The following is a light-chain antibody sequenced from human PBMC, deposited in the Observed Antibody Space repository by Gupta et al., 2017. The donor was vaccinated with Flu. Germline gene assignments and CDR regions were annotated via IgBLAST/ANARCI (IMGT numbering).Light chain of an antibody. CDR2: DKN. J-gene: IGLJ2*01. CDR1: SLRDCY. CDR3: NSRDSTDNHKAV. V-gene: IGLV3-19*01. Sequence: QTVSTTCQSDSLRDCYAICYQQQPGQAPVLLLCDKNSRLSGIPARCSGSSSGTTASLTITGAPAEDEADYYCNSRDSTDNHKAVFGGGTKLTVL.